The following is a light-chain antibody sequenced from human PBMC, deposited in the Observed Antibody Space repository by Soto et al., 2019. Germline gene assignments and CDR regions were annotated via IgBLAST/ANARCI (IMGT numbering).Light chain of an antibody. Sequence: QSALTQPASVSGSPGQSITISCTGTSSDVGGYNYVSWYQQHPGKAPKLMIWDVYNRPSGVSHRFSGSKSGNTASLTIFGLQAEDEADYYCSSYTTGSSYVFGTGTKVTVL. J-gene: IGLJ1*01. CDR1: SSDVGGYNY. CDR3: SSYTTGSSYV. V-gene: IGLV2-14*01. CDR2: DVY.